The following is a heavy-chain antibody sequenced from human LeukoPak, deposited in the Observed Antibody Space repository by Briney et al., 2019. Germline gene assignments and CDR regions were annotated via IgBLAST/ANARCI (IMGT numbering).Heavy chain of an antibody. CDR3: ARIVVPAAIHDAFDI. Sequence: GESLKISCKGSGYSFTSYWIGWVRQMPGKGLGWMGIIYPGDSDTRYSPSFQGQVTISADKSISTAYLQWSSLKASDSAMYYCARIVVPAAIHDAFDIWGQGTMVTVSS. D-gene: IGHD2-2*02. CDR1: GYSFTSYW. V-gene: IGHV5-51*01. CDR2: IYPGDSDT. J-gene: IGHJ3*02.